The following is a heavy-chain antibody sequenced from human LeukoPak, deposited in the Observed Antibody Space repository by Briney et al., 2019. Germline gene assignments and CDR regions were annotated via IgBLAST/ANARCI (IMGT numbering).Heavy chain of an antibody. CDR3: AREYYDILTGYGFDC. Sequence: PSETLSLTCTVSGGSISSGGYYWSWIRQHPGKGLEWIGYIYYSGSTYYNPSLKSRVTISVDTSKNQFSLKLSSVTAADTAVYYCAREYYDILTGYGFDCWGQGTLVTVSS. D-gene: IGHD3-9*01. V-gene: IGHV4-31*03. J-gene: IGHJ4*02. CDR1: GGSISSGGYY. CDR2: IYYSGST.